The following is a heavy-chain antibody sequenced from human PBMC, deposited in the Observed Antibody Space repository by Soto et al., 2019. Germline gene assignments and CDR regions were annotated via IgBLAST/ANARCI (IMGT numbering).Heavy chain of an antibody. CDR1: GGSFSGYD. D-gene: IGHD3-3*01. CDR3: ARGSDFWSGYLGLRAFDI. Sequence: PSETLSLTCAVYGGSFSGYDWSWIYQPPGKGLEWIGEINHSGSTNYNPSLKSRVTISVDTSKNQFSLKLSSVTAADTAVYYCARGSDFWSGYLGLRAFDIWGQGTMVTVSS. CDR2: INHSGST. J-gene: IGHJ3*02. V-gene: IGHV4-34*01.